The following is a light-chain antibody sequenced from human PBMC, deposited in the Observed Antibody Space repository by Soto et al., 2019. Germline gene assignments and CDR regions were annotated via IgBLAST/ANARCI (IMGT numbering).Light chain of an antibody. CDR2: DVS. CDR3: TSYTTSRTLV. Sequence: QSALTQPASESGSPGQSITISCTGTSSDVGGYNYVSWYQHHPGKAPKLMIYDVSNRPSGVSNRFSGSKSGNTASLTISGLQAEDEADYYCTSYTTSRTLVFGGGTKLTV. CDR1: SSDVGGYNY. V-gene: IGLV2-14*03. J-gene: IGLJ2*01.